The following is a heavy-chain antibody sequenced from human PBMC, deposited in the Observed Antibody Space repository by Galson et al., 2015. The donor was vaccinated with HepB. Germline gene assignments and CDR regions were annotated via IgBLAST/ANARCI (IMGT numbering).Heavy chain of an antibody. CDR2: IIPILGIA. D-gene: IGHD1-26*01. CDR3: ARGRDGGGSYSDYYYYYGMDV. V-gene: IGHV1-69*02. Sequence: SVKVSCKASGGTFSSYTISWVRQAPGQGLEWMGRIIPILGIANYAQKFQGRVTITADKSTSTAYMELSSLRSEDTAVYYCARGRDGGGSYSDYYYYYGMDVWGQGTTVTVSS. CDR1: GGTFSSYT. J-gene: IGHJ6*02.